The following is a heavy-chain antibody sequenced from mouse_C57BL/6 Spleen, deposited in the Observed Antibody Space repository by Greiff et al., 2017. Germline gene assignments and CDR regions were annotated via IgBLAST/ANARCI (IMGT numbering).Heavy chain of an antibody. Sequence: EVKLVESGGGLVKPGGSLKLSCAASGFTFSSYAMSWVRQTPEQRLEWVATISDGGSYTYYPDNVKGRFTISRDNANNNLYLQMSHLKSEDTAMYYCASDNDDGYDEEVFDYWGQGTTLTVSS. CDR3: ASDNDDGYDEEVFDY. D-gene: IGHD2-2*01. J-gene: IGHJ2*01. CDR2: ISDGGSYT. CDR1: GFTFSSYA. V-gene: IGHV5-4*03.